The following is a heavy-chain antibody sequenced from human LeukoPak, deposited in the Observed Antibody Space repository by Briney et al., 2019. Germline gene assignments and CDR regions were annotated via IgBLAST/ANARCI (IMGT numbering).Heavy chain of an antibody. V-gene: IGHV3-7*01. D-gene: IGHD6-13*01. CDR3: ARVKQRLVRLLGRDTTYYYHYYIYV. CDR1: GFTFSSYW. J-gene: IGHJ6*03. Sequence: GGSLRLSCAASGFTFSSYWMSWVRQAPGKGLEWVANIKQDGSEKYYVDSVKGRFTISRDNAKNSLYLQMNSLRAEDTAVYYCARVKQRLVRLLGRDTTYYYHYYIYVWGKGAPWTVSS. CDR2: IKQDGSEK.